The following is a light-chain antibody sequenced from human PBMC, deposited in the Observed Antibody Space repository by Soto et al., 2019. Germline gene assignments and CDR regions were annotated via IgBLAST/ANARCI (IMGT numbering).Light chain of an antibody. CDR1: SSDVGNYNL. Sequence: QSVLTQPASVSGSPGQSITISCTGSSSDVGNYNLVSWYQQHPGKAPKLMIYEGSKWPSGVSNRFSGSKSGNTASLTISGLQAEDESDYYCCSYASSGTWVFGGGTKVTGL. V-gene: IGLV2-23*01. CDR2: EGS. CDR3: CSYASSGTWV. J-gene: IGLJ3*02.